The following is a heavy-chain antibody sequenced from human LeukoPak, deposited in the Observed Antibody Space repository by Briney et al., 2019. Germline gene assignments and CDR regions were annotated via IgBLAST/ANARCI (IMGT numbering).Heavy chain of an antibody. V-gene: IGHV4-59*01. D-gene: IGHD2-15*01. CDR1: GGSISSYY. CDR2: IYYSGST. J-gene: IGHJ4*02. CDR3: ARDGGRGAVDY. Sequence: PSETLSLTCTVSGGSISSYYWSWIRQPPGKGLEWIGYIYYSGSTNYNPSLKRRVTISVDTSKNQFSLKLSSVTAADTAVYYCARDGGRGAVDYWGQGTLVTVSS.